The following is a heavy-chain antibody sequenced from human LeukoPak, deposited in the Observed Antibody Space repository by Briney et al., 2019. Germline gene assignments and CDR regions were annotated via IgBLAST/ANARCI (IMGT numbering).Heavy chain of an antibody. Sequence: SETLSLTCAVYGGSFSDYYWSWIRQPPGEGLEWIGEINHSGSSNYNPSLKSRVTILIDTSKNQFSLKLSSVTAADTALYYWARGGYSYGYGYWGQENLVTVSS. J-gene: IGHJ4*02. D-gene: IGHD5-18*01. CDR3: ARGGYSYGYGY. CDR2: INHSGSS. V-gene: IGHV4-34*01. CDR1: GGSFSDYY.